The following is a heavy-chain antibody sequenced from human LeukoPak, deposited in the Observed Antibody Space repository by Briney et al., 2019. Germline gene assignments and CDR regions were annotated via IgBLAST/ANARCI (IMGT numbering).Heavy chain of an antibody. CDR2: INPSGGST. CDR1: GYTCTSYY. V-gene: IGHV1-46*01. CDR3: ARDYDSSGYYDRRYDY. J-gene: IGHJ4*02. D-gene: IGHD3-22*01. Sequence: ASVKVSCKASGYTCTSYYMHWVRQAPGQGLEWMGIINPSGGSTSYAQKFQGRVTMTRDTSTSTVYMELSSMRSEDTAVYYCARDYDSSGYYDRRYDYWGQGTLVTVSS.